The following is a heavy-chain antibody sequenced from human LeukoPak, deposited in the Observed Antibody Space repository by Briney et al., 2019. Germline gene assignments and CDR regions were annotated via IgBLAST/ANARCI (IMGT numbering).Heavy chain of an antibody. V-gene: IGHV4-34*01. CDR3: ARGLVVPAAMKYYYYYYGMDV. CDR2: INHSGST. Sequence: SGTLSLTCAVYGGSFSGYYWSWIRQPPGKGLEWIGEINHSGSTNYNPSLKSRVTISVDTSKNQFSLKLSSVTAADTAVYYCARGLVVPAAMKYYYYYYGMDVWGQGTTVTVSS. J-gene: IGHJ6*02. CDR1: GGSFSGYY. D-gene: IGHD2-2*01.